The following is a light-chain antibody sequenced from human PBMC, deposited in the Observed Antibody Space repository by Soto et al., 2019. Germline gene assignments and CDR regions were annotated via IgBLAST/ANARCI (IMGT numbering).Light chain of an antibody. CDR1: QSVSSNY. CDR2: GAS. J-gene: IGKJ1*01. CDR3: QQYGSSPPWT. V-gene: IGKV3-20*01. Sequence: EIVLTQSPGTLSLSPGERATLSCRASQSVSSNYLAWYQQKPGQAPRLLIYGASSRATGIPDRFSGSGSGTDFTLTISRLEPADFAVYYCQQYGSSPPWTFGQGTKVEI.